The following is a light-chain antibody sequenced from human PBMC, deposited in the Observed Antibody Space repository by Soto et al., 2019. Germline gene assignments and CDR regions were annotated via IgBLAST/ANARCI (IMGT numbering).Light chain of an antibody. Sequence: EIVLTQSPGTLSLSPGERATLSCRASQSVSNNYLAWYQQKPGQAPRLLIYGASNRATGIPDRFSGSGSGTDFTLTISRLEPEDFAVYYCQQYGSSWFTFGPGTKVDIK. J-gene: IGKJ3*01. CDR3: QQYGSSWFT. V-gene: IGKV3-20*01. CDR1: QSVSNNY. CDR2: GAS.